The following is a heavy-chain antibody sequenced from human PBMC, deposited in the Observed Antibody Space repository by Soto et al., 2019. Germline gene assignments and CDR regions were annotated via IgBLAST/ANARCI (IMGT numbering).Heavy chain of an antibody. Sequence: SETLSLTCAVSGGSISISNWCSWVRQPPGKGLEWIGEIYHSGSTNYNPSLKSRVTISVDKSKNQFSLKLSSVTAADTAVYYCVGTPGYSSGWYLLFWGQGTLVTVSS. CDR1: GGSISISNW. D-gene: IGHD6-19*01. J-gene: IGHJ4*02. V-gene: IGHV4-4*02. CDR3: VGTPGYSSGWYLLF. CDR2: IYHSGST.